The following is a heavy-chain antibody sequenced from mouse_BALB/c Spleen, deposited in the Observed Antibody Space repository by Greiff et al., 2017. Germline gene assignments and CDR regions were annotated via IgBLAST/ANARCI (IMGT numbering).Heavy chain of an antibody. CDR2: ISDGGSYT. V-gene: IGHV5-4*02. J-gene: IGHJ3*01. Sequence: EVHLVESGGGLVKPGGSLKLSCAASGFTFSDYYMYWVRQTPEKRLEWVATISDGGSYTYYPDSVKGRFTISRDNAKNNLYLQMSSLKSEDTAMYYCARALDYGSSAWFAYWGQGTLVTVSA. CDR1: GFTFSDYY. CDR3: ARALDYGSSAWFAY. D-gene: IGHD1-1*01.